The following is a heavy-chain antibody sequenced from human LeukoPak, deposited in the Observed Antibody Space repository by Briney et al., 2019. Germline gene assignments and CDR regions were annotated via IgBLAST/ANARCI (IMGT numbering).Heavy chain of an antibody. Sequence: PETLSLICTLSGDSISSYNYFWGWIRQPPGKGLEWVGCIYYRGNTYYNPSLKSRVTLSADTSTNQFSLKVTSVTAADTAVYYCARASSGYYWDFDYWGQGALVTVSS. CDR1: GDSISSYNYF. CDR3: ARASSGYYWDFDY. V-gene: IGHV4-39*01. D-gene: IGHD3-22*01. CDR2: IYYRGNT. J-gene: IGHJ4*02.